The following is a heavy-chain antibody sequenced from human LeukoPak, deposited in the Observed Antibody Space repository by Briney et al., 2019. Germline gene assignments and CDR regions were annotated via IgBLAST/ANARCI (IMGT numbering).Heavy chain of an antibody. Sequence: GASVKVSCKASGYTFTGYYMHWVRQAPGQGLEWMGWINPNSGGTNYAQKFQGSVTMTRDTSITTVYMGLSRLRSDDTAVYYCARVGDGLNDGFDIWGQGTMVIVSS. CDR2: INPNSGGT. J-gene: IGHJ3*02. D-gene: IGHD5-24*01. V-gene: IGHV1-2*02. CDR3: ARVGDGLNDGFDI. CDR1: GYTFTGYY.